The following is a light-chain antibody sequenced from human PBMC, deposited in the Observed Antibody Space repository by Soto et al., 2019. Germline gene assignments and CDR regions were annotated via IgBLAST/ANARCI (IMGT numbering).Light chain of an antibody. CDR1: TSNIGAYNY. J-gene: IGLJ2*01. V-gene: IGLV2-8*01. Sequence: QSALTQPPSASGSPGQSVTISCTGSTSNIGAYNYVSWYQQHPGKAPKLMIFEVTKRPSGVPDRFSGSKSGNTASLTVSGLHTDDEAIYYCSSYAGSNNLVFGGGTKLTVL. CDR2: EVT. CDR3: SSYAGSNNLV.